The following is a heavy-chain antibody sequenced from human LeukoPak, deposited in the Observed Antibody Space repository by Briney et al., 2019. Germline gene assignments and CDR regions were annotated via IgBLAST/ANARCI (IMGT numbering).Heavy chain of an antibody. D-gene: IGHD6-19*01. V-gene: IGHV3-48*03. J-gene: IGHJ4*02. CDR1: GFTFSSYE. Sequence: GGSLRLSCAASGFTFSSYEMNWVRQAPGKGLEWVSYISSGSTIYDADSVKGRFTTSRDNTKNSLYLQMNSLRAEDTAVYYCARESIAVAGAPFDYWGQGTLVTVSS. CDR3: ARESIAVAGAPFDY. CDR2: ISSGSTI.